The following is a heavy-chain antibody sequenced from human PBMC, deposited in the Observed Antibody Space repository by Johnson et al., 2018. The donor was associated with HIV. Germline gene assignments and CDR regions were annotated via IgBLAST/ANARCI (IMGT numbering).Heavy chain of an antibody. CDR2: ISYDGSNK. CDR1: GFTFSSYA. CDR3: AKVAVATAAGGVALDI. Sequence: VQLVESGGVVVQPGRSLRLSCAASGFTFSSYAMHWVRQAPGKGLEWVAVISYDGSNKYYADSVKGRLTISRDNSKNTLYLQMNSLRAEDTAVYYCAKVAVATAAGGVALDIWGPGTMVTVS. D-gene: IGHD6-13*01. J-gene: IGHJ3*02. V-gene: IGHV3-30*04.